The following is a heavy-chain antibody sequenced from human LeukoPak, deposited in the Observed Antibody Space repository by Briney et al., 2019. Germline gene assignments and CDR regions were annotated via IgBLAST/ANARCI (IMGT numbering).Heavy chain of an antibody. CDR3: ARGFRTSHWPPFRAFDI. CDR1: GYTFTSYD. V-gene: IGHV1-8*03. D-gene: IGHD2-2*01. CDR2: MNPNSGNT. J-gene: IGHJ3*02. Sequence: ASVKVSCKASGYTFTSYDINWVRQATGQGLEWMGWMNPNSGNTGYAQKFQGRVTITRNTSISTAYMELSSLRSEDTAVYYCARGFRTSHWPPFRAFDIWGQGTMVTVSS.